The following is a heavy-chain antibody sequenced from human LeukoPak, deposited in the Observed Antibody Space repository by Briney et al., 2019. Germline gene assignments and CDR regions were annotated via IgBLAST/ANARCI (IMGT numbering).Heavy chain of an antibody. CDR2: ISGSGGST. J-gene: IGHJ4*02. CDR3: AKGRPFDY. Sequence: GGSLRLSCAASGFTFSNYCMHWVRQPPGKGLEWVSAISGSGGSTYYADSVKGRFTISRDNSKNTLYLQMNSPRAEDTAVYYCAKGRPFDYWGQGTLVTVSS. CDR1: GFTFSNYC. V-gene: IGHV3-23*01.